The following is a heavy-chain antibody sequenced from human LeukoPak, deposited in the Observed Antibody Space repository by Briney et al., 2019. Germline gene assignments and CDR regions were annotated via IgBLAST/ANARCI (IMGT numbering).Heavy chain of an antibody. V-gene: IGHV3-21*01. CDR2: ISSSSSYI. CDR1: GFTFSSYS. Sequence: GGSLRLSCAASGFTFSSYSMNWVRQAPGKGLEWVSSISSSSSYIYYADSVKGRFTISRDNAKNSLYLQMNSLRAEDTAVYYCATLAAAFLDYWGQGTLVTVPS. D-gene: IGHD6-13*01. CDR3: ATLAAAFLDY. J-gene: IGHJ4*02.